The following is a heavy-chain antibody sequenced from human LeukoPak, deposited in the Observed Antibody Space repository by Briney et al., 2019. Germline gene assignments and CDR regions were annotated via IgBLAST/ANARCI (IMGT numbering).Heavy chain of an antibody. V-gene: IGHV3-11*01. CDR2: ISSSGSTI. CDR1: GFTFSDYY. J-gene: IGHJ4*02. D-gene: IGHD3-22*01. Sequence: GGSLRLSCAASGFTFSDYYMSWIRQAPGKGLEWVSYISSSGSTIYYADSVKGRFTISRDNAKNSLYLQMNSLRAGDTAVYYCARDRYYYDSSPIDYWGQGTLVTVSS. CDR3: ARDRYYYDSSPIDY.